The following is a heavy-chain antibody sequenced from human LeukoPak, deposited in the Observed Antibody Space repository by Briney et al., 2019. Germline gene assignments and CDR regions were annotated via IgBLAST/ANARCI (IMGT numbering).Heavy chain of an antibody. D-gene: IGHD4-17*01. CDR1: GYSISSGYQ. CDR3: PREQCRTTVTAYNWFDP. Sequence: PSETLSLTCAVSGYSISSGYQWGWIRQPPGKGLEWIGRIYYSGSTYYSPSLKSRVTISVDKSKKQFSLKLNSVAAADTAVYYCPREQCRTTVTAYNWFDPWGQGTLVTVSS. V-gene: IGHV4-38-2*02. J-gene: IGHJ5*02. CDR2: IYYSGST.